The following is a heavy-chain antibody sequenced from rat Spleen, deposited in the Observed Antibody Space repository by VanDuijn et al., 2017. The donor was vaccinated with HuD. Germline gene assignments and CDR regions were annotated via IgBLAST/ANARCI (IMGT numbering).Heavy chain of an antibody. CDR3: IRQGYLRDWYFDF. V-gene: IGHV5-29*01. D-gene: IGHD2-7*01. CDR2: ISYDGGST. CDR1: GFTFSDFY. Sequence: EVQLVESGGDLVQPGRSLKLSCATSGFTFSDFYMAWVRQAPTKGLDWVATISYDGGSTYYRDSVKGRFTISRDNGRSTLYLEMDSLRSEDMATFYCIRQGYLRDWYFDFWGPGTMVTVSS. J-gene: IGHJ1*01.